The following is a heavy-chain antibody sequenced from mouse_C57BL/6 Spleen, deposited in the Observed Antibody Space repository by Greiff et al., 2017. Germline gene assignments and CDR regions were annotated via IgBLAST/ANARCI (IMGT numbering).Heavy chain of an antibody. Sequence: QVQLQQPGAELVKPGASVKLSCKASGYTFNSYWMHWVKQRPGRGLEWIGRIDPNSGGTRYNEKFKSKATMTVDKPTSTAYMQLSSRTSEDSAVYYCARDYYGSRYYDYWGQGTTLTVSS. CDR3: ARDYYGSRYYDY. V-gene: IGHV1-72*01. CDR1: GYTFNSYW. CDR2: IDPNSGGT. J-gene: IGHJ2*01. D-gene: IGHD1-1*01.